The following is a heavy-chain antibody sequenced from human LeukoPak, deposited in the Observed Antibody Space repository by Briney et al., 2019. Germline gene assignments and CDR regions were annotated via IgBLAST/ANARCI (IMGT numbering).Heavy chain of an antibody. Sequence: GGSLRLSCAASGFTFSSYAMSWVRLAPGKGLEWVSTISNSDYSTYYADSVKGRFTISRDNAKNSLYLQMNSLRAEDTAVYYCARDGLYSGSYDYWGQGTLVTVSS. CDR3: ARDGLYSGSYDY. D-gene: IGHD1-26*01. CDR2: ISNSDYST. CDR1: GFTFSSYA. J-gene: IGHJ4*02. V-gene: IGHV3-23*01.